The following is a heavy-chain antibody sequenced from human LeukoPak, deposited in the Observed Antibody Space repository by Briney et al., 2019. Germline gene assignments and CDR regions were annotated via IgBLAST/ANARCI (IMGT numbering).Heavy chain of an antibody. CDR2: IYYSGST. CDR1: GGSISSYY. CDR3: ASNLMVRGAFDY. Sequence: NPSETLSLTCTVSGGSISSYYWSWIRQPPGKGLEWIGYIYYSGSTNYNPSLKSRVTISVDTSKNQFSLKLSSVTAADTAVYYCASNLMVRGAFDYWGQGTLVTVSS. D-gene: IGHD3-10*01. V-gene: IGHV4-59*01. J-gene: IGHJ4*02.